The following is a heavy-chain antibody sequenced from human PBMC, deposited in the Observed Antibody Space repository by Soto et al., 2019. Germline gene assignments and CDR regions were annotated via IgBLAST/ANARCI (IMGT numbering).Heavy chain of an antibody. Sequence: SETLSLTCTVSGGSISSYYWSWIRQPPGKGLEWIGYIYYSGSTNYNPSLKSRVTISVDTSKNQFSLKLSSVTAADTAVYYCARGVYSSSDAFDIWGQWTMVTVSS. CDR2: IYYSGST. CDR1: GGSISSYY. J-gene: IGHJ3*02. CDR3: ARGVYSSSDAFDI. V-gene: IGHV4-59*01. D-gene: IGHD6-6*01.